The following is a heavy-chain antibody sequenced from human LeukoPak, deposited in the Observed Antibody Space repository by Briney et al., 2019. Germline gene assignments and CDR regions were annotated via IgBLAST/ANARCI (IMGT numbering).Heavy chain of an antibody. D-gene: IGHD2-8*01. J-gene: IGHJ4*02. CDR2: TSSSDSGT. V-gene: IGHV3-23*01. Sequence: PGGSLRLSCATSGFTCSTFWMHWVRQAPGKGLEWVSATSSSDSGTYYADSVRGRFTISRDNSKNTLYLHMKSLRAEDTAVYYCAKDPDCTSGICYTFFDYWGQGTLVTVSS. CDR1: GFTCSTFW. CDR3: AKDPDCTSGICYTFFDY.